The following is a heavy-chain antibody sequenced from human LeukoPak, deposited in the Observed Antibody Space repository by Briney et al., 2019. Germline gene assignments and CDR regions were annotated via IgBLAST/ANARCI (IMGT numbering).Heavy chain of an antibody. D-gene: IGHD3-3*01. V-gene: IGHV3-23*01. CDR2: ISGSGGSA. CDR1: GFTFSSYA. CDR3: AKAMGVVIVPFDY. Sequence: GGSLRLSCAASGFTFSSYAMSWVRQAPGKGLEWVSAISGSGGSAYYADSVKGRFTISRDNSKNTLYLQMNSLRAEDTAVYYCAKAMGVVIVPFDYWGQGTLVTVSS. J-gene: IGHJ4*02.